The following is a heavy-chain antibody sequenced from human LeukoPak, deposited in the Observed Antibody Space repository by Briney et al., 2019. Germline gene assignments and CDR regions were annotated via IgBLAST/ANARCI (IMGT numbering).Heavy chain of an antibody. V-gene: IGHV1-2*02. D-gene: IGHD1-26*01. CDR3: ARGIVGANNYYYYMDV. J-gene: IGHJ6*03. CDR1: GYTFTGYY. CDR2: INPNSGGT. Sequence: GASVKVSCKASGYTFTGYYMHWVRQAPGQGLEWMGWINPNSGGTNYAQKFQGRVTMTRDTSISTAYMELSRLRSDDTAVYYCARGIVGANNYYYYMDVWGKGTTVTVSS.